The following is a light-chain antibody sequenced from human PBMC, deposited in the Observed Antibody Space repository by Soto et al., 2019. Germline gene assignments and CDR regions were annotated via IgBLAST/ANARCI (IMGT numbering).Light chain of an antibody. CDR3: SSYTSSSTLYV. Sequence: ALTQPASVSGSPGQSITISCTGTSSDVGGYNYVSWYQQHPGKAPKLMIYDVSNRPSGVSNRFSGSKSGNTASLTISGLQAEDEADYYCSSYTSSSTLYVFGTGTKITVL. J-gene: IGLJ1*01. CDR2: DVS. V-gene: IGLV2-14*01. CDR1: SSDVGGYNY.